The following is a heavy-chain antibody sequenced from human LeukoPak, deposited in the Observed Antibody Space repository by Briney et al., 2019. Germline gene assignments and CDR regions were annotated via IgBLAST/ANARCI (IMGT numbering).Heavy chain of an antibody. Sequence: SETLFLTCAVSGGSIGSRNWWSWVRKPPGKGLEWIGEIYHSGSTNYNPSLKSRVTISVDKSKNQFSLKLSSVTAADTAVYYCASFIVGAVKDQGVGATPLRYFDLWGRGTLVTVSS. D-gene: IGHD1-26*01. CDR1: GGSIGSRNW. CDR2: IYHSGST. V-gene: IGHV4-4*02. J-gene: IGHJ2*01. CDR3: ASFIVGAVKDQGVGATPLRYFDL.